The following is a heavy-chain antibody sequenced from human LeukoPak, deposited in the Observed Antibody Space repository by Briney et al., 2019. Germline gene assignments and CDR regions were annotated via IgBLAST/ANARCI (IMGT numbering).Heavy chain of an antibody. D-gene: IGHD2/OR15-2a*01. CDR2: IYYSGST. J-gene: IGHJ4*02. V-gene: IGHV4-31*03. CDR3: ARDSTTEFDS. Sequence: SETLSLTCTVAGGSISSCGSYWSWLRQHPGKGLEWIGYIYYSGSTYYNPSLKSRVTISIDTSKNQFSLRLSSVTAADTVVYFCARDSTTEFDSWGQGTLVTVSS. CDR1: GGSISSCGSY.